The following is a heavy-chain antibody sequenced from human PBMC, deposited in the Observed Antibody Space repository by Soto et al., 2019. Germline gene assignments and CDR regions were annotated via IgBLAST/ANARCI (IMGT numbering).Heavy chain of an antibody. CDR1: GDSISSSNYY. Sequence: QLQLQESGPGLVKPSETLSLTCTVSGDSISSSNYYWVWIRQPPGKGLEWIGNIYYSGSTYYSPSLKGRVTISVGTSKNQFSLKLSSVTAADTAVYYCARGDRGYGAQWDYGMDVWGQGTTVTVSS. J-gene: IGHJ6*02. D-gene: IGHD5-12*01. V-gene: IGHV4-39*01. CDR3: ARGDRGYGAQWDYGMDV. CDR2: IYYSGST.